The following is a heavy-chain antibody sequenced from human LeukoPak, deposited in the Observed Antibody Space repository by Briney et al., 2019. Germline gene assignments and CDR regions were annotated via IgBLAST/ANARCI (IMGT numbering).Heavy chain of an antibody. J-gene: IGHJ4*02. CDR3: AREDSSGWYVFDY. Sequence: ASVKVSCKASGYTFTSYYMHWVRQAAGQGLEWMGIINPSGGSTSYAQKFQGRVTMTRDASTSTVYMELSSLRSEDTAVYYCAREDSSGWYVFDYWGQGTLVTVSS. V-gene: IGHV1-46*01. D-gene: IGHD6-19*01. CDR1: GYTFTSYY. CDR2: INPSGGST.